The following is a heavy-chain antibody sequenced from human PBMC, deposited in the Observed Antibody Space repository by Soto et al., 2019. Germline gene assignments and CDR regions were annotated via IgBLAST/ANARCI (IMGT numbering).Heavy chain of an antibody. CDR1: GFTFSSYS. J-gene: IGHJ6*02. V-gene: IGHV3-48*02. CDR2: ISSSSSTI. D-gene: IGHD3-3*01. CDR3: ARDVSYYDFWSGSGYYGMDV. Sequence: GGSLRLSCAASGFTFSSYSMNWVRQAPGKGLEWVSYISSSSSTIYYADSVKGRFTISRDNAKNSLYLQMNSLRDEDTAVYYCARDVSYYDFWSGSGYYGMDVWGQGTTVTVSS.